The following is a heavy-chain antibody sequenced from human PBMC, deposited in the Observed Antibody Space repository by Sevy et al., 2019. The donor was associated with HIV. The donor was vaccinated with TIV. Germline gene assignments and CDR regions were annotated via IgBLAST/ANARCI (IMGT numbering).Heavy chain of an antibody. J-gene: IGHJ6*02. V-gene: IGHV3-7*01. Sequence: GGSLRLSCAASGFTFSSYWMSWVRQAPGKGLEWVANIKQDGSEKYYVDSVKGRFTISGDNAKNSLYLQMNSLRAEDTAVYYCARELERLHYYYYYGMDVWGQGTTVTVSS. CDR1: GFTFSSYW. D-gene: IGHD1-1*01. CDR2: IKQDGSEK. CDR3: ARELERLHYYYYYGMDV.